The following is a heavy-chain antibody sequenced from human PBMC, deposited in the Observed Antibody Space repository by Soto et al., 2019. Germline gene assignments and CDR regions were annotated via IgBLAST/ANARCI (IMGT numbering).Heavy chain of an antibody. V-gene: IGHV3-15*07. Sequence: PGGSLRLSCAASGCTFNNAWMNWVRQAPGKGLEWVGRIKSKTDGGTIDYAAPVKGRFTISRNDSENTLYLYMNSLKTEDTAIYYCNTDVPTSLMTTVTTDSFDIWGQGTMVTVSS. CDR3: NTDVPTSLMTTVTTDSFDI. CDR2: IKSKTDGGTI. D-gene: IGHD4-17*01. CDR1: GCTFNNAW. J-gene: IGHJ3*02.